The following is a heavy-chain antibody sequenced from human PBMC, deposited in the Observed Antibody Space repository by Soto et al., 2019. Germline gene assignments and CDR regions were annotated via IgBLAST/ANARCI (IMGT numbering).Heavy chain of an antibody. CDR1: GFSLSTSGVG. J-gene: IGHJ4*02. CDR2: IYWDDDK. D-gene: IGHD5-18*01. CDR3: AHLPWQHLWPRAPVVY. V-gene: IGHV2-5*02. Sequence: ESGPTLVNPTQTLTLTCTFSGFSLSTSGVGVGWIRQPPGKALEWLGIIYWDDDKRYSPSLKSRVTITKDTSKNQLVLTMTNMDPVDTATYYCAHLPWQHLWPRAPVVYWGQGTPVTVSS.